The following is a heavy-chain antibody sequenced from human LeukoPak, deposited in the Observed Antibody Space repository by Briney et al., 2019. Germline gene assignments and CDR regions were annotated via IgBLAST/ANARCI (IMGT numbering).Heavy chain of an antibody. CDR1: GFTFDDYA. CDR3: AKGDTTGWSVSAFDI. D-gene: IGHD1-26*01. V-gene: IGHV3-9*01. CDR2: ISWNSDSV. J-gene: IGHJ3*02. Sequence: HPGRSLRLSCAASGFTFDDYAMHWVRQTGKGLEWVPGISWNSDSVGYADSVQGRFTTSRDNGKNSLYLQMNSLRTEDTALYYCAKGDTTGWSVSAFDIWGRGTMVTVSS.